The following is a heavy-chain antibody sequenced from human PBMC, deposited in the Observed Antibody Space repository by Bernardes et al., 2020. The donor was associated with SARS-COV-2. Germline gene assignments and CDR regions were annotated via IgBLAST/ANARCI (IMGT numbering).Heavy chain of an antibody. Sequence: GGSLRLSCEASGFTFSSYLFSWFRQAPGKGLEWVSSISGAGYYIYYGDSVRGRFTTSRDNTRKSVFLQMESLRADDTAVYYCARDVGGTDWRFGFDVWGPGTKVHVSS. V-gene: IGHV3-21*01. CDR2: ISGAGYYI. CDR1: GFTFSSYL. D-gene: IGHD3-9*01. CDR3: ARDVGGTDWRFGFDV. J-gene: IGHJ3*01.